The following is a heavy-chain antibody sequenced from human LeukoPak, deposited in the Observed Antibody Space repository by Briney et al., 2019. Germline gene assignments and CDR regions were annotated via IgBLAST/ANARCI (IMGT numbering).Heavy chain of an antibody. Sequence: PGGSLRLSCAASAFIFSNYAMSWARQAPGKGLEWVSTISGSGGNTYYADSVKGRFTISRDNSKNTLYLQVNSLRAEDTAVYYCARSMRIVVVPAAPSIFDYWGLGTLVTVSP. CDR1: AFIFSNYA. V-gene: IGHV3-23*01. CDR3: ARSMRIVVVPAAPSIFDY. CDR2: ISGSGGNT. D-gene: IGHD2-2*01. J-gene: IGHJ4*02.